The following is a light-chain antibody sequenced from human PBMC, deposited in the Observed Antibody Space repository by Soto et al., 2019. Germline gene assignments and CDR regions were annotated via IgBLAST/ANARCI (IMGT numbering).Light chain of an antibody. CDR1: QNINSK. V-gene: IGKV1-5*01. CDR3: QQYDTYFRYT. Sequence: DIQMTQSPSTLSASVGDRVAITCRASQNINSKLAWYQKKPGKAPKLLISDAYSLESGVPSRFSGSGSGTEFTLTIGGLQPDDFAPYYGQQYDTYFRYTFGQGTTLDIK. J-gene: IGKJ2*01. CDR2: DAY.